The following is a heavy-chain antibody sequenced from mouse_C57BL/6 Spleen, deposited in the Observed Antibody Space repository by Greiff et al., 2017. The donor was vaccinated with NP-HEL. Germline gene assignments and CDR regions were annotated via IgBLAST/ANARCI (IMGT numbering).Heavy chain of an antibody. D-gene: IGHD1-1*01. CDR3: ARMEGRNYYGSSYYFDY. J-gene: IGHJ2*01. CDR1: GFSLSTFGMG. CDR2: IWWDDDK. V-gene: IGHV8-8*01. Sequence: QVTLKVSGPGILQPSQTLSLTCSFSGFSLSTFGMGVGWIRQPSGKGLEWLAHIWWDDDKYYNPALKSRLTISKDTSKNQVFLKMANVDTADTATYYCARMEGRNYYGSSYYFDYWGQGTTLTVSS.